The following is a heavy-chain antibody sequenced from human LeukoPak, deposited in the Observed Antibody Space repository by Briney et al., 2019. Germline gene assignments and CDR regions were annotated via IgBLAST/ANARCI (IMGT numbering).Heavy chain of an antibody. CDR2: INQDGSAK. D-gene: IGHD4-17*01. Sequence: GGSLRLSCAASEFTFSAFWMSWVRQAPGKGLEWVANINQDGSAKYYVDSVKGRFTVSRDNGENSLYLQINSLRAEDTAVYYCARDDYGTKNLDYWGQGTLVTVSS. V-gene: IGHV3-7*01. J-gene: IGHJ4*02. CDR3: ARDDYGTKNLDY. CDR1: EFTFSAFW.